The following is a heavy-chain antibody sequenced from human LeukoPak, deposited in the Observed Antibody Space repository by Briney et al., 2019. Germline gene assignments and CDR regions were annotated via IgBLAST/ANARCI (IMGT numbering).Heavy chain of an antibody. Sequence: NPGGSLRLSCAASGFTFSDYYMSWIRQAPGKGLEWVSYISSSGSTIYYADSVKGRFTISRDNAKNSLYLQMNRLRPEDAAVYYCAKAPVTTCRGAYCYPFDYWGQGTLVTVSS. CDR3: AKAPVTTCRGAYCYPFDY. CDR2: ISSSGSTI. D-gene: IGHD2-21*01. CDR1: GFTFSDYY. V-gene: IGHV3-11*01. J-gene: IGHJ4*02.